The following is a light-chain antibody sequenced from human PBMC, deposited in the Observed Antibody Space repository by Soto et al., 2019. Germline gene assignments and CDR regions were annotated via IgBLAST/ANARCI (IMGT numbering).Light chain of an antibody. CDR1: QSVSSSY. V-gene: IGKV3D-20*02. CDR3: QQRSNWPPT. Sequence: IVLTQSPGTLSLSPGERATLSCRASQSVSSSYLAWYQQKPGQAPRLLIYGASSRATGIPDRFSGSGSGTDFTLTISRLEPEDSAVYYCQQRSNWPPTFGQGTKVDIK. J-gene: IGKJ1*01. CDR2: GAS.